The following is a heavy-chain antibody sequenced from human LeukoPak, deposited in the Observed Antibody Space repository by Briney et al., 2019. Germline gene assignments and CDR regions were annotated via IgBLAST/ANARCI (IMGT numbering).Heavy chain of an antibody. D-gene: IGHD6-6*01. Sequence: SETLSLTCTVSGGSISSSSYYWGWIRQPPGKGLEWIGSIYYSGSTYYNPSLKSRVTISVDTSRNQFSLKLSSVTAADTAVYYCARHPPHSSSLNWFDPWGQGTLVTVSS. CDR2: IYYSGST. CDR1: GGSISSSSYY. CDR3: ARHPPHSSSLNWFDP. J-gene: IGHJ5*02. V-gene: IGHV4-39*01.